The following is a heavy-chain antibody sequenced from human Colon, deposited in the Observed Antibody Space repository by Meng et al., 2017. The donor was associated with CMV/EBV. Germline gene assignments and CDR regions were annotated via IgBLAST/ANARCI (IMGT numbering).Heavy chain of an antibody. D-gene: IGHD3-16*02. CDR1: GFTFSSYE. CDR3: AREFIEDNWFHP. CDR2: IYYSGTT. Sequence: GSLRLSCAASGFTFSSYEMNWVRQAPGKGLEWIGSIYYSGTTYSNPSLKSRVTISVDASKNQFSLNLSSMTAADTATYFCAREFIEDNWFHPWGQGTLVTVSS. V-gene: IGHV4-39*07. J-gene: IGHJ5*02.